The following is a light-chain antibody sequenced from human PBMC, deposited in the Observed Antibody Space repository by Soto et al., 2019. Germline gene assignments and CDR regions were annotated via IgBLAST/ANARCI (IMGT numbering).Light chain of an antibody. J-gene: IGKJ1*01. CDR1: QSINSN. V-gene: IGKV3-15*01. Sequence: VMTQSPATLSVSPGESATLSCRASQSINSNLAWYQQRPGQAPRLLIYGASTRATGIPARFSGSGSGTEFTLTISSLQSEDFAVYYCQQYGSSPWTFGQGTKVDIK. CDR2: GAS. CDR3: QQYGSSPWT.